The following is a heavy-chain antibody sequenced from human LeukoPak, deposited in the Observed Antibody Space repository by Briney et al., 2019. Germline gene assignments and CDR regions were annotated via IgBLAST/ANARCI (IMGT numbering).Heavy chain of an antibody. V-gene: IGHV4-59*08. CDR1: GGSISSYY. Sequence: SETLSLTCTVSGGSISSYYWSWIRQPPGKGLEWIGYIYYSGSTNYNPSLMSRVTISVDTSKNQFSLKLSSVTAADTAVYYCARHIAYYYDSSGYRPLLGAFDIWGQGTMVTVSS. D-gene: IGHD3-22*01. CDR3: ARHIAYYYDSSGYRPLLGAFDI. CDR2: IYYSGST. J-gene: IGHJ3*02.